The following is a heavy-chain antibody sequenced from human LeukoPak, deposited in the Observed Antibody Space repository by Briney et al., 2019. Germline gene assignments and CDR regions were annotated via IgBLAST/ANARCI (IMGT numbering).Heavy chain of an antibody. D-gene: IGHD1-14*01. V-gene: IGHV4-39*07. CDR2: IYTSGST. CDR1: GVSISSSNSY. Sequence: ASETLSLTCTVSGVSISSSNSYWGWIRQPPGKGLEWIGRIYTSGSTNYNPSLKSRVTISVDTSKNQFSLKLSSVTAADTAVYYCARFKRRGGNYYYMDVWGKGTTVTISS. J-gene: IGHJ6*03. CDR3: ARFKRRGGNYYYMDV.